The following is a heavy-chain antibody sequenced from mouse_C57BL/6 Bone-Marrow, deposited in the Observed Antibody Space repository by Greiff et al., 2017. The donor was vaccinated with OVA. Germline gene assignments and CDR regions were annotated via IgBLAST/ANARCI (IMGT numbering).Heavy chain of an antibody. CDR1: GYTFTSYW. CDR2: IHPNSGST. J-gene: IGHJ2*01. Sequence: QVQLKQPGAELVKPGASVKLSCKASGYTFTSYWMHWVKQRPGQGLEWIGMIHPNSGSTNYNEKFKSKATLTVDKSSSTAYMQLSSLTSEDSAVYYCAREYYGSSDYWGQGTTLTVSS. V-gene: IGHV1-64*01. D-gene: IGHD1-1*01. CDR3: AREYYGSSDY.